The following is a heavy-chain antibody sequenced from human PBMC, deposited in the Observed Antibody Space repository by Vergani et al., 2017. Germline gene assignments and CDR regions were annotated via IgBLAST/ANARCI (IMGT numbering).Heavy chain of an antibody. D-gene: IGHD6-19*01. J-gene: IGHJ4*02. CDR3: ARAKRRRLAVGGTEF. V-gene: IGHV7-4-1*01. CDR2: INPTTGNP. Sequence: QEQLVQSGSELKKPGASVKVSCKASGYSFNNYAIHWVRQAPGQGLEWMGWINPTTGNPTYARAFTGRFVFSLDTSISTAYLQIGSLKAEDTAVYFCARAKRRRLAVGGTEFWGQGTLLTVSS. CDR1: GYSFNNYA.